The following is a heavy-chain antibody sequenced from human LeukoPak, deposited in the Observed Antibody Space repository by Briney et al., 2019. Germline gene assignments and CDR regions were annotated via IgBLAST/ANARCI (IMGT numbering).Heavy chain of an antibody. V-gene: IGHV3-74*01. D-gene: IGHD6-19*01. CDR1: GFTFSTYW. CDR2: INSGGDDT. CDR3: ARRIGYSSGHSAVYYFDY. Sequence: GGSLRLSCAASGFTFSTYWVHWARQAPGKGLVWVSLINSGGDDTRYADSVKGRFTISRDNAKNTLYLQMNSLRAEDTAVYYCARRIGYSSGHSAVYYFDYWGQGTLVTVSS. J-gene: IGHJ4*02.